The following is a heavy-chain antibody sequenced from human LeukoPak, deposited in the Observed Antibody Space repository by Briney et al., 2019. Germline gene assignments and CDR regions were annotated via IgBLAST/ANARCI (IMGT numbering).Heavy chain of an antibody. CDR2: ISGSGGST. CDR1: GFTFSDYS. J-gene: IGHJ4*02. D-gene: IGHD5-18*01. V-gene: IGHV3-23*01. Sequence: GGSLRLSCAASGFTFSDYSMNWVRQTPGKGLEWVSAISGSGGSTYYADSVKGRFTISRDNSKNTLYLQMNSLRAEDTAVYYCTKGTIWLPFDYWGQGTLVTVSS. CDR3: TKGTIWLPFDY.